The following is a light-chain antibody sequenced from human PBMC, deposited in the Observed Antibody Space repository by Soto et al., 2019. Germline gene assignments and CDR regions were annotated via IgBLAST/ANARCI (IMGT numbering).Light chain of an antibody. CDR3: QVWDSSTYV. CDR2: RDS. Sequence: SYELTQPLSVSVALGQTARITCGGNNIGSKNVHCYQQKPGQAPVLVIYRDSNRPSGIPERVSGSNSGNTATLTISRAQAGDEADYYCQVWDSSTYVFGTGTKLTVL. CDR1: NIGSKN. J-gene: IGLJ1*01. V-gene: IGLV3-9*01.